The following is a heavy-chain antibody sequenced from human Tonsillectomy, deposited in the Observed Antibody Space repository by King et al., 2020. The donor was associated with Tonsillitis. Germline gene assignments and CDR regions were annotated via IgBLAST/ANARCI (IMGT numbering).Heavy chain of an antibody. CDR3: ASYYDCSGSEDAFDI. J-gene: IGHJ3*02. CDR2: IKQYGSEK. D-gene: IGHD3-22*01. Sequence: VQLVESGGGLVLPGGSLRLSCVASGFTFSTYWMSWVRQAPGQGLEWVANIKQYGSEKYYVDSVKGRFTISRDNAKNSLYLQMNNLRVEDTAVYYCASYYDCSGSEDAFDIWGQGTMVSVSS. CDR1: GFTFSTYW. V-gene: IGHV3-7*03.